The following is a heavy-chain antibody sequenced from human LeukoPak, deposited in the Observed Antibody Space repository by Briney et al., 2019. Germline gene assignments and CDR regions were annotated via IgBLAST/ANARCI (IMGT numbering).Heavy chain of an antibody. Sequence: GGSLRLSCAASGFTFSSYAMSWVRQAPGKGLEWVSAISGSGGSTYYADSVKGRFTISRDNSKNTLYLQMNSLRAEDTAVYYCAKVRNYYGSGSYYKVPYWFDPWGQGTLVTVSS. D-gene: IGHD3-10*01. CDR1: GFTFSSYA. J-gene: IGHJ5*02. CDR3: AKVRNYYGSGSYYKVPYWFDP. V-gene: IGHV3-23*01. CDR2: ISGSGGST.